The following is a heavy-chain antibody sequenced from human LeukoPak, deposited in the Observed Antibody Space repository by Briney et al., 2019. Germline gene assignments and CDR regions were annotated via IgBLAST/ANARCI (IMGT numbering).Heavy chain of an antibody. D-gene: IGHD1-26*01. V-gene: IGHV4-59*08. CDR3: ARHGVGATTYSDY. CDR2: IYNSGST. J-gene: IGHJ4*02. CDR1: GGSISSYY. Sequence: SETLSLTCTVSGGSISSYYWSWIRQPPGKGLEWIGYIYNSGSTNYNPSLNSRVTISVDTSKNQFSLKLSSVTAADTAVYYCARHGVGATTYSDYWGQGALVTVSS.